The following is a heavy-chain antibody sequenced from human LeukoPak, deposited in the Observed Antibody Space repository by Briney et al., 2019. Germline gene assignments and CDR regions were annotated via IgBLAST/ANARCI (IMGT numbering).Heavy chain of an antibody. D-gene: IGHD6-13*01. CDR3: ARDAPQVPAAGVLAS. CDR2: MYSGGDT. J-gene: IGHJ5*02. Sequence: GGSLRLSCAASGFTVSDNYMSWVRQAPGKGREWVSVMYSGGDTYYANSVKGRFTFSRAISKNTLYLQMNGLRTEDTAMYYCARDAPQVPAAGVLASWGQGTLVIVSS. V-gene: IGHV3-53*01. CDR1: GFTVSDNY.